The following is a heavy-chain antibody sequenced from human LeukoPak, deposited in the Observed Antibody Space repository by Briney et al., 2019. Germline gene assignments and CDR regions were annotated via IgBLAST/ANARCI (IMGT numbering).Heavy chain of an antibody. D-gene: IGHD2-15*01. V-gene: IGHV1-69*04. Sequence: SVKVSCKASGGTFSSYAISWVRQAPGQGLEWMGRIIPILGIANYAQKLQGRVTMTTDTSTSTAYMELRSLRSDDTAVYYCASVTLTPGYCSGGSCYSFDYWGQGTLVTVSS. CDR2: IIPILGIA. CDR1: GGTFSSYA. J-gene: IGHJ4*02. CDR3: ASVTLTPGYCSGGSCYSFDY.